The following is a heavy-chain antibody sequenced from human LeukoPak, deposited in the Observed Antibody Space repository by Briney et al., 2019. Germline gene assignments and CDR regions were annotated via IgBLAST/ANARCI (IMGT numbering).Heavy chain of an antibody. D-gene: IGHD1-7*01. J-gene: IGHJ3*02. CDR1: GFTFSDYY. Sequence: GGSLRLSCAASGFTFSDYYMSWVRQAPGKGLEWVSYISSSGSTIYYADSVKGRFTISRDNAKNTPYLQMNSLRAEDTAVYCCARAIIELPYAFDIWGQGTMVTVSS. CDR2: ISSSGSTI. V-gene: IGHV3-11*01. CDR3: ARAIIELPYAFDI.